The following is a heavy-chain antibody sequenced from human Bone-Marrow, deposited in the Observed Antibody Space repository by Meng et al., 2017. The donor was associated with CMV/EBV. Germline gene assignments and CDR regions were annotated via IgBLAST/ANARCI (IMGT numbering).Heavy chain of an antibody. CDR2: ISYDGSNK. CDR3: ARNGFGYYYDSSGYH. Sequence: GESLKISCAASGFTFSSYAMHWVRQAPGKGLEWVVVISYDGSNKYYADSVKGRFTISRDNSKNTLYLQMNSLRAEDTAVYYCARNGFGYYYDSSGYHWGQGTLVTVSS. J-gene: IGHJ4*02. CDR1: GFTFSSYA. D-gene: IGHD3-22*01. V-gene: IGHV3-30-3*01.